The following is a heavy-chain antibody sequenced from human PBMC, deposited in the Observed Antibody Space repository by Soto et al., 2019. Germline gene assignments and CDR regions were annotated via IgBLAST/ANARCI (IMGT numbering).Heavy chain of an antibody. D-gene: IGHD6-13*01. CDR3: ARGGGGRWYSGDY. CDR1: GYTFANYH. V-gene: IGHV1-8*01. CDR2: MHPNTGDT. Sequence: QVQLVQSGAEVKKPGASVKVSCKASGYTFANYHIHWVRQATGQGLEWMGWMHPNTGDTGYAQKFQGRVTMTRDTSITAAYMGLSGLRSEDTAVYYCARGGGGRWYSGDYWGQGTLVAVSS. J-gene: IGHJ4*02.